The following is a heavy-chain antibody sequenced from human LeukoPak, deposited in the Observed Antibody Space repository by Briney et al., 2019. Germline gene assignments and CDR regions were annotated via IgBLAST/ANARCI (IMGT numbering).Heavy chain of an antibody. V-gene: IGHV1-18*01. Sequence: ASVKVSCKASGYTFTSYGISWVRQAPGQGLEWMGWISAYNGNTNYAQKLQGRVTMTTDTSTSTAYMELRSLRSDDTAVYYCARHPRGSGSYKFTFDYWGQGTLVTVSS. CDR1: GYTFTSYG. CDR2: ISAYNGNT. CDR3: ARHPRGSGSYKFTFDY. J-gene: IGHJ4*02. D-gene: IGHD3-10*01.